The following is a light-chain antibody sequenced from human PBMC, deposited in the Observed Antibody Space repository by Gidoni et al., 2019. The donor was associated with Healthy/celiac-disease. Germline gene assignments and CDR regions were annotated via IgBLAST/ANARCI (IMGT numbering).Light chain of an antibody. V-gene: IGKV4-1*01. CDR2: WAA. J-gene: IGKJ1*01. CDR3: QQYYSTPPAT. Sequence: DIVLTQSPDSLAVSLGERATINCKSSQSVLYSSNNKNYLAWYQQKPGQTPKLLIYWAATRASGVPERFSGGGSGRDVTTTISSLQDEDVAVYYCQQYYSTPPATFGEGTKVEIK. CDR1: QSVLYSSNNKNY.